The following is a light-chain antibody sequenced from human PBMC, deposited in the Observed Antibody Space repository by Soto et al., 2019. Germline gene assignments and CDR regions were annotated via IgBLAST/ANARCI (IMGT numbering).Light chain of an antibody. V-gene: IGKV3-20*01. Sequence: EIVLTQSPGTLSLSPGERATLSCRASQSVSSSYLAWYQQKPGQAPRLLIYGASSRATGIPDRFSGSGSGTDFTLTISRLEPEDFAVYYCQQYKTFGQGTNVDI. CDR3: QQYKT. J-gene: IGKJ1*01. CDR1: QSVSSSY. CDR2: GAS.